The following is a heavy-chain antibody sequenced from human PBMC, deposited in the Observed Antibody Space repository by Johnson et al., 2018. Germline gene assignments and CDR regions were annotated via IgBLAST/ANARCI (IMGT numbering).Heavy chain of an antibody. CDR1: GFSFSSYW. CDR3: ARDLYHYDASGYYNVVGNRFDP. Sequence: VQLVQSGGGLVQPGGSLRLSCAGAGFSFSSYWMSWVRQAPGKGLEWVANIKQDGREKYYLDAVQGRFTIFRDNAKKSVTLQMSSLRAEDTAIYYCARDLYHYDASGYYNVVGNRFDPWGQGTLVTVSS. J-gene: IGHJ5*02. D-gene: IGHD3-22*01. CDR2: IKQDGREK. V-gene: IGHV3-7*01.